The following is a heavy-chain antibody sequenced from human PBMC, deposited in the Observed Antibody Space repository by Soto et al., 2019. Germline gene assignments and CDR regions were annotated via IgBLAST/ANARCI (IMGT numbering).Heavy chain of an antibody. D-gene: IGHD6-19*01. CDR3: AYSTGWYRHDV. CDR1: GDSISNSSW. CDR2: IFHSGDT. Sequence: QVQLQESGPGLVKPSGTLSLTCAVSGDSISNSSWWTWVRQPPGKGLEWIGDIFHSGDTNYNPSLKSRVFISVDKSQNQFSLKVISVTAADTAVYYCAYSTGWYRHDVWGQGTLVTVSS. V-gene: IGHV4-4*02. J-gene: IGHJ3*01.